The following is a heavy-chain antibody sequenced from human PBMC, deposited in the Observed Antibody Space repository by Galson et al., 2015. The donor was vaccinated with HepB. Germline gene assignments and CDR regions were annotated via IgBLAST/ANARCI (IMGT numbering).Heavy chain of an antibody. J-gene: IGHJ4*02. CDR1: GFTFSSYW. D-gene: IGHD3-16*01. CDR3: ARGSRRGIWGSYYYFDY. CDR2: IKQDGSEK. Sequence: SLRLSCAASGFTFSSYWMSWVRQAPGKGLEWVANIKQDGSEKYYVDSVKGRFTISRDNAKNSLYLQMNSLRAEDTAVYYCARGSRRGIWGSYYYFDYWGQGTLVTVSS. V-gene: IGHV3-7*01.